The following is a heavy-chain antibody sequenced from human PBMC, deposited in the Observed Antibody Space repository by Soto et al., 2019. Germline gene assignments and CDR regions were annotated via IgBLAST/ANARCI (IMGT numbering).Heavy chain of an antibody. V-gene: IGHV4-34*01. D-gene: IGHD6-13*01. J-gene: IGHJ6*03. CDR2: INHSGST. Sequence: SETLSLTCAVYGGSFSGYYWSWIRQPPGKGLEWIGEINHSGSTTYNPSLKSRVTISVDTSKNQFSLKLSSVTAADTAVYYCARGPLRIAAAGTDYYYYYMDVWGKGTTVTVSS. CDR1: GGSFSGYY. CDR3: ARGPLRIAAAGTDYYYYYMDV.